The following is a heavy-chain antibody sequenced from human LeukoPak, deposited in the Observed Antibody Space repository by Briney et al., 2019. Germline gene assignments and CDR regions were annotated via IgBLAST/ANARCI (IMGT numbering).Heavy chain of an antibody. Sequence: GGSLRLSCAAFGFXFNNYAMNWVRQAPGKGLEWVSAVSGNGGTTYYADSVKGRFTISRDNSKNTVNLQINNLRDEDTARYYCARGVAGRYCAGGSCPALVYWGQGTLVTVSS. CDR1: GFXFNNYA. CDR3: ARGVAGRYCAGGSCPALVY. J-gene: IGHJ4*02. CDR2: VSGNGGTT. D-gene: IGHD2-15*01. V-gene: IGHV3-23*01.